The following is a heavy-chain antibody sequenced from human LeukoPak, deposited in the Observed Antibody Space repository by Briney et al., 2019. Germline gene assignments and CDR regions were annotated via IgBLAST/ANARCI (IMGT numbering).Heavy chain of an antibody. CDR3: ARAGVRYYDYVWGSYRYTSFDY. D-gene: IGHD3-16*02. J-gene: IGHJ4*02. CDR2: MNPNSGNT. V-gene: IGHV1-8*01. CDR1: GYTFTSYD. Sequence: ASVKVSCKASGYTFTSYDINWVRQATGQGLEWMGWMNPNSGNTGYAQKFQGRVTMTRNTSISTAYKELSSLRSEDTAVYYCARAGVRYYDYVWGSYRYTSFDYWGQGTLVTVSS.